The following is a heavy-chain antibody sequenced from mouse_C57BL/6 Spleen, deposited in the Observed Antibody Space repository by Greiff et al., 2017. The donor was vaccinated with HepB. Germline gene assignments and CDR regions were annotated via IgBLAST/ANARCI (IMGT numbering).Heavy chain of an antibody. D-gene: IGHD1-1*01. CDR1: GFSLTSYG. V-gene: IGHV2-6-1*01. CDR2: IWSDGST. J-gene: IGHJ2*01. Sequence: VMLVESGPGLVAPSQSLSITCTVSGFSLTSYGVHWVRQPPGKGLEWLVVIWSDGSTTYNSALKSRLSISKDNSKSQVFLKMNSLQTDDTAMYYCARHGDYYGSSLYFDYWGQGTTLTVSS. CDR3: ARHGDYYGSSLYFDY.